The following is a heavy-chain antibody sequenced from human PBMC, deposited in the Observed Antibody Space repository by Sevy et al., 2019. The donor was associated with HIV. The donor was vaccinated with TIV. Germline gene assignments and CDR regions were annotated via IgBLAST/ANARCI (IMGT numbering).Heavy chain of an antibody. V-gene: IGHV1-18*01. CDR2: ISAYNGNT. J-gene: IGHJ5*01. CDR3: ARTIQLWPLNWFDS. CDR1: GYTFTSYG. Sequence: ASVKVSCKASGYTFTSYGISWVRQAPGQGLEWMGWISAYNGNTNYAQKPQGRVTMTTDTSTSTAYMELRSLRSDDTAVYYCARTIQLWPLNWFDSWGQGTLVTVSS. D-gene: IGHD5-18*01.